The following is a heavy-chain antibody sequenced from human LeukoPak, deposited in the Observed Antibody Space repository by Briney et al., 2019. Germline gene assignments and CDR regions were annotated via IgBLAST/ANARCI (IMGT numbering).Heavy chain of an antibody. J-gene: IGHJ4*02. CDR2: IYTSGST. Sequence: SQTLSLTCTVSGGSISSGSYYWSWIRQPAGKGLEWIGRIYTSGSTNYNPSLKSRVTISVDTSKNQFSLTLSSVTAADTAVYYCARAGYCSSTSCPPGFDYWGQGTLVTVSS. D-gene: IGHD2-2*01. V-gene: IGHV4-61*02. CDR3: ARAGYCSSTSCPPGFDY. CDR1: GGSISSGSYY.